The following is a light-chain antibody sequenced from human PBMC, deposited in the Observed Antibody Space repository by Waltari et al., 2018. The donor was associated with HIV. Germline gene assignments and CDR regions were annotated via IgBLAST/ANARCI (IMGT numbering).Light chain of an antibody. CDR2: EGE. CDR3: CSFAGRASPML. J-gene: IGLJ2*01. CDR1: SRPVGGFNL. Sequence: QSPLPHPTSVSVSPGLPITVSCTGFSRPVGGFNLVSWYQIYHGEAPKVNIYEGERRSSGVCDRSAGSESGNTASLTISGLQAEDEADYYCCSFAGRASPMLFAGGTKWTV. V-gene: IGLV2-23*01.